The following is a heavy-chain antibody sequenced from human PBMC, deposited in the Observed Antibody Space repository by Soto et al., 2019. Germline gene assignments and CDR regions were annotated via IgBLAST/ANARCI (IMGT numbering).Heavy chain of an antibody. CDR3: ARIKWGLDYYNGMDV. V-gene: IGHV1-2*02. D-gene: IGHD1-26*01. CDR2: INPKSAAT. CDR1: GYSVSDYF. Sequence: ASVKVSCKASGYSVSDYFIQWVRQAPGQGLEWVAWINPKSAATNYAKKFQGRVSLNWDTSFSTAYMELTRLRPDDTAVYYCARIKWGLDYYNGMDVWGQGTTVTVSS. J-gene: IGHJ6*02.